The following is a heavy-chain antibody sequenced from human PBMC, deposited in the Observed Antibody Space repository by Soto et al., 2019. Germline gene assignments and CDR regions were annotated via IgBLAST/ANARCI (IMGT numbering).Heavy chain of an antibody. V-gene: IGHV3-30*18. CDR2: ISYDGSNK. CDR1: GFTFSSYG. CDR3: AKRSPAWGYYGMDV. Sequence: HPGGSLRLSCAASGFTFSSYGMHWVRQAPGKGLEWVAVISYDGSNKYYADSVKGRFTISRDNSKNTLYLQMNSLRAEDTAVCYCAKRSPAWGYYGMDVWGQGTTVTVSS. D-gene: IGHD3-16*01. J-gene: IGHJ6*02.